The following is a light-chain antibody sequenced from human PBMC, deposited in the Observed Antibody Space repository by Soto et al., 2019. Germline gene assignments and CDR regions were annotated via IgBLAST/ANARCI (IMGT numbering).Light chain of an antibody. V-gene: IGKV3-20*01. CDR2: VAS. Sequence: EIVLTQSPGTLSLSPGERATLSCRASQSVSRNYLAWYQQKPGQAPRVLIYVASSRATGIPDRFSGSGSGTDFTITISRLEPEDFAVYYCQQYGSSPITFGQGTRLEIK. J-gene: IGKJ5*01. CDR3: QQYGSSPIT. CDR1: QSVSRNY.